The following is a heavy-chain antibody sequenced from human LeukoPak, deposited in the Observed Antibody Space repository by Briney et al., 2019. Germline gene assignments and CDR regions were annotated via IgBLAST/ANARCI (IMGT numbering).Heavy chain of an antibody. V-gene: IGHV3-23*01. Sequence: PGGSLRLSCAASGFTFSTYAMNWVRQAPGKGLEWVSIITGSGGATYYPDSVKGRFTISRDNSKNTLYLQMNSVRADGTAVYYCAKGTLGSCSGSTCYPLDYWGLGTLVTVSS. J-gene: IGHJ4*02. CDR2: ITGSGGAT. CDR3: AKGTLGSCSGSTCYPLDY. CDR1: GFTFSTYA. D-gene: IGHD2-15*01.